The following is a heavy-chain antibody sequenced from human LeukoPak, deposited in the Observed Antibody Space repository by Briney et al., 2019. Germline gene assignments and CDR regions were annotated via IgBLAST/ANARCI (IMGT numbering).Heavy chain of an antibody. CDR3: ARDAVQVWLYAGTYDI. D-gene: IGHD3-22*01. J-gene: IGHJ3*02. Sequence: PGGSLRLSCAASGFTFSSYSMNWVRQAPGKGLEWVSSISSRSSYIYYADSVKGRFTISRDNSKNTVSLQMDSLRTEDTAVYYCARDAVQVWLYAGTYDIWGQGTMVTVSS. V-gene: IGHV3-21*01. CDR1: GFTFSSYS. CDR2: ISSRSSYI.